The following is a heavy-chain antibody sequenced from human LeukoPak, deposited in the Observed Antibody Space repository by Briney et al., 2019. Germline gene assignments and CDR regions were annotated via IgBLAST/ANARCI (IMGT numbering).Heavy chain of an antibody. CDR1: GYTFTGYY. Sequence: ASVKVSCKASGYTFTGYYTHWVRQAPGQGLEWMGRINPNSGGTNYAQKFQGRVTMTRDTSISTAYMELSRLRSDDTAVYYCARERAVVPAARFDPWGQGTLVTVSS. CDR2: INPNSGGT. CDR3: ARERAVVPAARFDP. J-gene: IGHJ5*02. V-gene: IGHV1-2*06. D-gene: IGHD2-2*01.